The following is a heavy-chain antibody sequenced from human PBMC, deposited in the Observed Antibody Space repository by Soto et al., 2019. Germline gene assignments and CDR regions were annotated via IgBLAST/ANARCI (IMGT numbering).Heavy chain of an antibody. CDR3: AKAMGDYGAFDI. V-gene: IGHV3-9*01. D-gene: IGHD4-17*01. J-gene: IGHJ3*02. CDR2: ISWNGGTI. CDR1: GFAFDDYA. Sequence: EVQLVESGGGLVQPGRSLRLSCAASGFAFDDYAMHWVRQAPGKGLEWVSVISWNGGTIGYADSVKGRFTLSRDNAKNSLYRQMNSLRAEDTALYYCAKAMGDYGAFDIWGQGTMVTVSS.